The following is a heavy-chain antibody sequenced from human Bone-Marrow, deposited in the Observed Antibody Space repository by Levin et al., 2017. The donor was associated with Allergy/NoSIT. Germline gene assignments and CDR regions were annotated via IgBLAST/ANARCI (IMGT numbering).Heavy chain of an antibody. V-gene: IGHV3-30*18. Sequence: GGSLRLSCAASGFTFSSYGMHWVRQAPGKGLEWVAVISYDGSNKYYADSVKGRFTISRDNSKNTLYLQMNSLRAEDTAVYYCAKDRIEYYDFWSGYDAFDIWGQGTMVTVSS. J-gene: IGHJ3*02. CDR1: GFTFSSYG. CDR3: AKDRIEYYDFWSGYDAFDI. D-gene: IGHD3-3*01. CDR2: ISYDGSNK.